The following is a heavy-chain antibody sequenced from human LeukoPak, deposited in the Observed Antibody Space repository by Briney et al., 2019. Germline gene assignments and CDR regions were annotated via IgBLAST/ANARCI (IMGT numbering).Heavy chain of an antibody. CDR2: ISSSSSYR. J-gene: IGHJ6*04. V-gene: IGHV3-21*01. D-gene: IGHD3-10*02. CDR3: AELGITMIGGV. CDR1: GFTLSSYS. Sequence: GGSLRLSCAASGFTLSSYSMNWVRQAPGKGLEWVSSISSSSSYRYYADSVKGRFTISRDNAKNSLYLQMNSLRAEGTAVYYCAELGITMIGGVWGKGTTVTISS.